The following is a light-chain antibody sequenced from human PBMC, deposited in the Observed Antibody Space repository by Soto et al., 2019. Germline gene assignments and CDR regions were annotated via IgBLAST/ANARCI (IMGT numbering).Light chain of an antibody. CDR3: QSYDSGGNWV. CDR2: QDN. V-gene: IGLV6-57*03. J-gene: IGLJ3*02. Sequence: NFMLTQPHSVSESPGKTITLSCTRSSGSIASNYVQWYQQRPGSAPTTVIYQDNQRPSGIPDRFSGSIDTSSSSASLTISGLKTEDEADYYCQSYDSGGNWVFGGGTKLTVL. CDR1: SGSIASNY.